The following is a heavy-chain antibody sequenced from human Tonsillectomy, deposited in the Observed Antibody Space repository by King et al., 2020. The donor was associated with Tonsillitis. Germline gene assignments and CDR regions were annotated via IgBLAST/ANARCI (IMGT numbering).Heavy chain of an antibody. V-gene: IGHV1-24*01. CDR3: ATAAEHRKYGSGQGNWFDP. D-gene: IGHD3-10*01. Sequence: GQLVQSGAEVKKPGASVKVSCKVSGYTLTELSMHWVRQAPGKGLEWMGGFDPEDGETIYAQKFQGRVTMTEDTSTDTAYMELSSLRSEDTAVYYCATAAEHRKYGSGQGNWFDPWGQGTLVTVSS. J-gene: IGHJ5*02. CDR2: FDPEDGET. CDR1: GYTLTELS.